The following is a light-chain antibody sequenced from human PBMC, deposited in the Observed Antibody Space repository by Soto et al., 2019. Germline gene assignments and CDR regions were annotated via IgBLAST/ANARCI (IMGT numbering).Light chain of an antibody. V-gene: IGLV2-8*01. CDR2: EVS. CDR3: SSFAGSNNFV. J-gene: IGLJ2*01. CDR1: SSDVGAYNF. Sequence: QSALTQPPSASGSPGQSVTISCTGTSSDVGAYNFVSWYQQHPGKAPKLMISEVSKRPSGVPDRFSGSKSGNTASLTVSRLQAEDEADYYCSSFAGSNNFVFGGGTKVTVL.